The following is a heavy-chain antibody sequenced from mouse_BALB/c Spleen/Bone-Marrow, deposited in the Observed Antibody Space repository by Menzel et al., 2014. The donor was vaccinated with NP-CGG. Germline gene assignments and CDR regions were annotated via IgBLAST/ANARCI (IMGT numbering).Heavy chain of an antibody. CDR2: INPYNGGS. V-gene: IGHV1-31*01. J-gene: IGHJ3*01. CDR1: GYSFAGYT. Sequence: VQLQQSGPELVKPGASMKISCKASGYSFAGYTMNWVKQSHGKNLELIGLINPYNGGSSYNQKFKGKATLTVDKSSSTAYMELLSLTSEDSAVYYCAREGYGSSYGFAYWGQGTLVTVSA. CDR3: AREGYGSSYGFAY. D-gene: IGHD1-1*01.